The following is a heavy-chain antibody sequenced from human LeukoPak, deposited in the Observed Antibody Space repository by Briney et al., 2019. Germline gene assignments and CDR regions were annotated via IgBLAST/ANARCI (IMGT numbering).Heavy chain of an antibody. CDR1: GLTFGDYA. V-gene: IGHV3-49*04. J-gene: IGHJ6*03. CDR3: TRDFPRGLYYYYYKDV. Sequence: GGSLRLSCTASGLTFGDYAMSWVRQAPGKGLEWVGSIRSKAYGGTTEYAASVKGRFTISRDDSKSIAYLQMNSLKTEDTAVYYCTRDFPRGLYYYYYKDVWVTGTTVTVSS. CDR2: IRSKAYGGTT.